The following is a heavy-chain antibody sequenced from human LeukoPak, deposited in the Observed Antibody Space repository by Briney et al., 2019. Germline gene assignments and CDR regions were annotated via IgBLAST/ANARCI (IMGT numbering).Heavy chain of an antibody. Sequence: SVKVSCKASGDSFINYTISWVRQAPGQGLEWMGGIIPIFGTGNYAQKFQGRVTITTDESTSTAYMELSSLRSDDTAVYYCARGVYSSSSYYYYYYYMDVWGKGTTVTVSS. D-gene: IGHD6-6*01. J-gene: IGHJ6*03. CDR3: ARGVYSSSSYYYYYYYMDV. CDR1: GDSFINYT. CDR2: IIPIFGTG. V-gene: IGHV1-69*05.